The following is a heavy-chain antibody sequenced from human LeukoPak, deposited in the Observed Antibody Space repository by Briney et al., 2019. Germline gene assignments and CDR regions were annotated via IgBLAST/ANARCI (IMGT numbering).Heavy chain of an antibody. CDR2: ISGSGVDT. CDR3: AKDFGSKNQIHSSGFD. J-gene: IGHJ4*02. D-gene: IGHD6-19*01. V-gene: IGHV3-23*01. CDR1: GFTFSSYV. Sequence: GGSLRLSCAASGFTFSSYVMSWVRQAPGKGLEWVSGISGSGVDTHYADSVKGRFTISRDNSKNTLYLQMSSLRAEDTAVYYCAKDFGSKNQIHSSGFDWGQGTLVTVSS.